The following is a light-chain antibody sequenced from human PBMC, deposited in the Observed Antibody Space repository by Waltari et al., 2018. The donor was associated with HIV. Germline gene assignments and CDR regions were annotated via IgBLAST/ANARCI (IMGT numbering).Light chain of an antibody. Sequence: QSALTQPASVSGSPGQSITMSCTGTSSDVGGYDYVSWYPQYPGNAPRLRFYDVNKRPSEVSYRFSGSKSGDTASLTISGLQTEDEAAYYCSSYSRTSGVVFGGGTTVTVL. J-gene: IGLJ2*01. V-gene: IGLV2-14*03. CDR2: DVN. CDR1: SSDVGGYDY. CDR3: SSYSRTSGVV.